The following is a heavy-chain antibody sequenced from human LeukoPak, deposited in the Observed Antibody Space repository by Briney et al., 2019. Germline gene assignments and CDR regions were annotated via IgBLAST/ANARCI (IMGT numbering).Heavy chain of an antibody. J-gene: IGHJ4*02. D-gene: IGHD2/OR15-2a*01. CDR1: GFTFSNFW. CDR2: IKVDGSEK. CDR3: AKDRSTTVSNTLGYFDY. Sequence: PGGSLRLSCAASGFTFSNFWMSWVRLAPGKGLEWVANIKVDGSEKYYVDSVKGRFTISGDNAKNSLYLQMNSLRAEDTAVYYCAKDRSTTVSNTLGYFDYWGQGTLVTVSS. V-gene: IGHV3-7*03.